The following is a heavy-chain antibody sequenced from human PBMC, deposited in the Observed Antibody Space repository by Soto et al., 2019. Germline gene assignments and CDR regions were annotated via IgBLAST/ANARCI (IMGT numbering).Heavy chain of an antibody. CDR2: ISGRDGGT. V-gene: IGHV3-23*01. D-gene: IGHD2-21*02. CDR1: GFTFRNYA. J-gene: IGHJ1*01. CDR3: VKYWASRECCDGDCLNY. Sequence: EVQLLESGGGLVQPGGSLRLSCAASGFTFRNYAMTWVRQAPGKGLEWVSLISGRDGGTHYADSVKGRFPISRDNYENLLDMQMRSLRSEDTAVYFCVKYWASRECCDGDCLNYWGQGTLVTVSS.